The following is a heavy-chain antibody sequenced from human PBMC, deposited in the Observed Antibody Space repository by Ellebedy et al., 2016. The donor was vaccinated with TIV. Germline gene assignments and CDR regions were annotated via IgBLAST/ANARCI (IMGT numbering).Heavy chain of an antibody. CDR3: ARDLLSGQHSFDY. CDR2: LPDDGQSI. V-gene: IGHV3-30*16. Sequence: PGGSLRLSCAASGFTFSSYAMHWVRHALGKGLEWVSVLPDDGQSIYYADAVKGRFTISRDNSKTTLFLQMNSLRAEDTAVYYCARDLLSGQHSFDYWGQGTLVTVSS. D-gene: IGHD3-16*01. J-gene: IGHJ4*02. CDR1: GFTFSSYA.